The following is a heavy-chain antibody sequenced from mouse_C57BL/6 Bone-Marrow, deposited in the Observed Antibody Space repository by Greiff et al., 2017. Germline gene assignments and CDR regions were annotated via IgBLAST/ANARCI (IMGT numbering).Heavy chain of an antibody. CDR2: IHPNSGST. CDR1: GYTFTSYW. Sequence: QVQLQQSGAELVKPGASVKLSCKASGYTFTSYWMHWVKQRPGQGLEWIGMIHPNSGSTNYNEKFKSKATLTVDKSSSTAYMQLSSLTSEDSAVYYCARRNPSWFAYWGQGTLVTVSA. V-gene: IGHV1-64*01. J-gene: IGHJ3*01. CDR3: ARRNPSWFAY.